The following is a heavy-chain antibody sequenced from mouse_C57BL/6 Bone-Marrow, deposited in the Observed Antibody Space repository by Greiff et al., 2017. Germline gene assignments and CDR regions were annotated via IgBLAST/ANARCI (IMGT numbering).Heavy chain of an antibody. CDR3: TRGPNYYDSSSFAD. V-gene: IGHV5-9-1*02. CDR1: GFTFSRYA. D-gene: IGHD1-1*01. Sequence: EVNVVESGEGLVKPGGSLKLSCAASGFTFSRYAMSWVRQTPEKRLEWVAYISSGGDYIYYADTVKGRFTISRDNARNPRYLQMSRLKSEETAMYYCTRGPNYYDSSSFADWGQGTLVTVSA. CDR2: ISSGGDYI. J-gene: IGHJ3*01.